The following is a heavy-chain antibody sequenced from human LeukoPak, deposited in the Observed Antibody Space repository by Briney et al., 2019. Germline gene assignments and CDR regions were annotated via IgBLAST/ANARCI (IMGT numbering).Heavy chain of an antibody. D-gene: IGHD7-27*01. J-gene: IGHJ2*01. CDR1: GFTFSSYA. CDR3: ARDRNWGKSVWYFDL. CDR2: ISYDGSNK. Sequence: PGRSLRLSCAASGFTFSSYAMHWVRQAPGKGLEWVAVISYDGSNKYYADSVKGRFTITRDNSKNTLSLQLNGLRAEDTAVYYCARDRNWGKSVWYFDLWGRGTLVTVSS. V-gene: IGHV3-30-3*01.